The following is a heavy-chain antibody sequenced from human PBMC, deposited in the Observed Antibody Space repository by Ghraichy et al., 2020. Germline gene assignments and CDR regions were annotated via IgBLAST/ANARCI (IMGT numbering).Heavy chain of an antibody. CDR3: ARRDLYYERDGYGVFDY. Sequence: VKVSCKASGYTFTSHGITWVRQAPGQGLEWMGWISTYNGHTEIAQKFQGRGTMTTDTSTSTVYMELGSLRSDDTAVYYCARRDLYYERDGYGVFDYWGQGTLVTVSS. CDR1: GYTFTSHG. J-gene: IGHJ4*02. CDR2: ISTYNGHT. V-gene: IGHV1-18*01. D-gene: IGHD3-16*01.